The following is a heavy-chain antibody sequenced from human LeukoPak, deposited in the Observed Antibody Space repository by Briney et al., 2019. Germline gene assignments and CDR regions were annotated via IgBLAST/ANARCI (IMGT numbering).Heavy chain of an antibody. J-gene: IGHJ4*02. CDR2: INSDGSST. Sequence: PGGSLRLSCAASGFAFSGYWMHWVRQAPGKGLVWVSRINSDGSSTSYADSVKGRFTICRDNAKNTLYLQMNSLRAEDTAVYYCYIYGSGSYSIADYWGQGTLVTVSS. D-gene: IGHD3-10*01. CDR1: GFAFSGYW. CDR3: YIYGSGSYSIADY. V-gene: IGHV3-74*01.